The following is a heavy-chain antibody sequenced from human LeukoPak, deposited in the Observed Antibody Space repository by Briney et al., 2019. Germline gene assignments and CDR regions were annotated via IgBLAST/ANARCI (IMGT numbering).Heavy chain of an antibody. CDR2: IYHSGST. D-gene: IGHD3-9*01. CDR3: ARAAGYYDILTGYKYYYGMDV. Sequence: SETLSLTCAVSGGPISSGGYSWSWIRQPPGKGLEWIGYIYHSGSTYYNPSLKSRVTISVDRSKNQFSLKLSSVTAADTAVYYCARAAGYYDILTGYKYYYGMDVWGQGTTVTVSS. CDR1: GGPISSGGYS. J-gene: IGHJ6*02. V-gene: IGHV4-30-2*01.